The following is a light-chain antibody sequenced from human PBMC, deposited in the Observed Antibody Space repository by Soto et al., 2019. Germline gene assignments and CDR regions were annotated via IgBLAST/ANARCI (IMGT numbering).Light chain of an antibody. CDR2: DAS. Sequence: DIQLTQSPSTLSAAVGDSVTITFRASQNIRNLLAWYQQKPGKAPKPLIYDASTLKTGVPSRFSGSGSGSEFNFTITGLQPDDFATYFCQQYNTYSTFGQGTQLENK. J-gene: IGKJ5*01. CDR1: QNIRNL. V-gene: IGKV1-5*01. CDR3: QQYNTYST.